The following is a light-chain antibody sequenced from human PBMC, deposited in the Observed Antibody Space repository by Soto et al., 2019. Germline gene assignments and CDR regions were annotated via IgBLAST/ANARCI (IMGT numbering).Light chain of an antibody. CDR3: RSYTSRSTVV. J-gene: IGLJ2*01. CDR2: EVS. Sequence: QSALTQPASVSGSPGQSITISCTGSSSDVGHYNYVSWYQHHPGKAPKLMIYEVSNRPSGVSNRFSGSKSGNTASLTISGLQAEDEADYYCRSYTSRSTVVFGGGTKLTVL. V-gene: IGLV2-14*01. CDR1: SSDVGHYNY.